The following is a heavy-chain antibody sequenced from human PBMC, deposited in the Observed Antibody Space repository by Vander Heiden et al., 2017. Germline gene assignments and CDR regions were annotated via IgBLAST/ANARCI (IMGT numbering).Heavy chain of an antibody. Sequence: QVQLVESGGGVVQPGRSLRLSCAASGFTFSTYGMPRVRQAPGKGLEWVAVIWYDGSNKYYADSVKGRFTISRDNSKNTLYLQMNSLRAEDTAVYYCAREAYRYCSGGSCYVGYWGQGTLVTVSS. CDR1: GFTFSTYG. J-gene: IGHJ4*02. CDR2: IWYDGSNK. D-gene: IGHD2-15*01. V-gene: IGHV3-33*01. CDR3: AREAYRYCSGGSCYVGY.